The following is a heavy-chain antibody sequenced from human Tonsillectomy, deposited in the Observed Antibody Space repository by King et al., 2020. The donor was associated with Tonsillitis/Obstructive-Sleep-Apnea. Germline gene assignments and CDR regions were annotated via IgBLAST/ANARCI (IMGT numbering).Heavy chain of an antibody. D-gene: IGHD2-2*01. V-gene: IGHV1-46*01. J-gene: IGHJ4*02. CDR2: IVPSGGST. CDR1: GYTFTDYY. Sequence: VQLVESGAEVKKPGASVKVSCKASGYTFTDYYIHWVRRAPGQGLEWMGIIVPSGGSTSYAQNFQGRVTLTEDTSTSTVYMELSNLSSDDTAIYFCARWVVVPAACPDLGDYWGQGTLVTVSS. CDR3: ARWVVVPAACPDLGDY.